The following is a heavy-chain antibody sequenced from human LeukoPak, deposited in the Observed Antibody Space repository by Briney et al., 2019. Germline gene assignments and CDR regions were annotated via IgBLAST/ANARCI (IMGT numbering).Heavy chain of an antibody. Sequence: SVKVSCKASGFTFTSSAMQWVRQARGQRLEWIGWIVVGTTDTNYAQKFQERVTITRDMSTSTAYMELSSLRSEDTAVYYCAATIAADTGYYGIDVWGQGTTVTVSS. J-gene: IGHJ6*02. CDR3: AATIAADTGYYGIDV. V-gene: IGHV1-58*02. CDR2: IVVGTTDT. CDR1: GFTFTSSA. D-gene: IGHD6-13*01.